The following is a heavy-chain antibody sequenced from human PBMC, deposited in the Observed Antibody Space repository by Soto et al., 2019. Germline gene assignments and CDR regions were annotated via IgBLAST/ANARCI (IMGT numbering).Heavy chain of an antibody. Sequence: GGSLRISCAASRFSFSGYWMYWVRQAPGKGLVWVSRINSDGSSTSYADSVKGRFTISRDNAKNTLHLQMNSLRAEDTAVYYCARDWYYGMDVWGQGTTVTVSS. CDR2: INSDGSST. CDR3: ARDWYYGMDV. V-gene: IGHV3-74*01. J-gene: IGHJ6*02. CDR1: RFSFSGYW.